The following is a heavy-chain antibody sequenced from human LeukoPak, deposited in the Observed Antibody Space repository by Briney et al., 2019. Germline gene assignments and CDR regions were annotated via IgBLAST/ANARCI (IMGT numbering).Heavy chain of an antibody. J-gene: IGHJ4*02. CDR2: IYYSGST. V-gene: IGHV4-59*08. D-gene: IGHD6-19*01. Sequence: SETLSLTCTVSGGSISSYYWSWIRQPPGKGLEWIGYIYYSGSTNYNPSLKSRVTITVDTSKNQFSLKLSSVTAADTAVYYCARAVAYFDYWGQGTLVTVSS. CDR1: GGSISSYY. CDR3: ARAVAYFDY.